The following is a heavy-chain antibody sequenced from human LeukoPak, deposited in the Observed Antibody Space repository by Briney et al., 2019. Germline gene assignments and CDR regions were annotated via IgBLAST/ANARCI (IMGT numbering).Heavy chain of an antibody. V-gene: IGHV4-59*08. J-gene: IGHJ4*02. Sequence: SGTLSLTCTVSGGSISSYYWSWIRQPPGKGLEWIGYIYYSGSTNYNPSLKSRVTISVDTSKNQFSLKLSSVTAADTAVYYCARHLYGDYRFDYWGQGTLVTVSS. CDR2: IYYSGST. CDR1: GGSISSYY. CDR3: ARHLYGDYRFDY. D-gene: IGHD4-17*01.